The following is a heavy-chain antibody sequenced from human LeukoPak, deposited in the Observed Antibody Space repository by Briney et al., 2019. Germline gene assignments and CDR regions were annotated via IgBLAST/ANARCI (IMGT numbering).Heavy chain of an antibody. CDR3: GKHYSSSWYNWFDP. V-gene: IGHV3-23*01. CDR1: GFTFSSYA. J-gene: IGHJ5*02. Sequence: PGGSLRLSCAASGFTFSSYAMSWVRQAPGKGLEWVSGISGSGGSTYHADSVKGRFTISRDNSKNTLYLQMNSLRAEDTAVYYCGKHYSSSWYNWFDPWGQGTLVTVSS. CDR2: ISGSGGST. D-gene: IGHD6-13*01.